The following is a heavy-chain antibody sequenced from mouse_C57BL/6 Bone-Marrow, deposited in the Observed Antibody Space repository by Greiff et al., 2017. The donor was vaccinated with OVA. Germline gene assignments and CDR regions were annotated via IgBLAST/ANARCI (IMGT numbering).Heavy chain of an antibody. CDR1: GYTFTDYY. V-gene: IGHV1-26*01. J-gene: IGHJ2*01. CDR3: AKSPYDPYFDY. D-gene: IGHD2-3*01. Sequence: VQLQQSGPELVKPGASVKISCKASGYTFTDYYMNWVKQSHGKSLEWIGDINPNNGGTSYNQKFKGKATLTVDKSSSTAYMELRSLTSEDSAVYYCAKSPYDPYFDYWGQGTTLTVSS. CDR2: INPNNGGT.